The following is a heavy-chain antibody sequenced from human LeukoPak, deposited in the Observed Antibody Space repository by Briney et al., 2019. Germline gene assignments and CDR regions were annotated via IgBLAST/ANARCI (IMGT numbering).Heavy chain of an antibody. J-gene: IGHJ3*02. Sequence: GGSLSLSCAASGFTFSTYWMTWVRQAPGKGLEWVANVNGNEREKYYVDSVKGRFTISRDNAQNSLYLQMSSLRVEDTAVYYCARIQLAYCGGDCTDAFDIWGRGTMVTVSS. D-gene: IGHD2-21*02. CDR3: ARIQLAYCGGDCTDAFDI. V-gene: IGHV3-7*01. CDR2: VNGNEREK. CDR1: GFTFSTYW.